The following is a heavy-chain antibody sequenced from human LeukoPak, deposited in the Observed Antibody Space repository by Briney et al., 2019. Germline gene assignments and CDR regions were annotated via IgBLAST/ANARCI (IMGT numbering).Heavy chain of an antibody. V-gene: IGHV4-39*02. CDR3: AKEYYYDSSGYIDY. CDR2: IYYSGST. D-gene: IGHD3-22*01. Sequence: SETLSLTCTVSGGSISSSSYYWGWIRQPPGKGLEWIGSIYYSGSTYYNPSLKSRVTISVDTSKNQFSLKLSSVTAADTAVYYCAKEYYYDSSGYIDYWGQGTLVTVSS. CDR1: GGSISSSSYY. J-gene: IGHJ4*02.